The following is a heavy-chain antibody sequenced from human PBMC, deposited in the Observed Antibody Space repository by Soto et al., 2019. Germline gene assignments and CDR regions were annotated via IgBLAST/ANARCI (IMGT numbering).Heavy chain of an antibody. CDR3: VRGRDYYGSGSSYLRQHFDY. D-gene: IGHD3-10*01. CDR1: GGSIITSDHY. J-gene: IGHJ4*02. CDR2: IYYSGST. Sequence: SETLSLTCTVSGGSIITSDHYWGWIRQPPGKGLEWIGSIYYSGSTYYSPSLKSRVTISVDTSKNQFSLRLSSVTATDTAVYYCVRGRDYYGSGSSYLRQHFDYWGQGALVTVSS. V-gene: IGHV4-39*01.